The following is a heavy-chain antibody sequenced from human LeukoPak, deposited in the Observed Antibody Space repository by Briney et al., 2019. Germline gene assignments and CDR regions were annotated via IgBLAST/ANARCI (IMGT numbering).Heavy chain of an antibody. CDR2: IWYDGSKK. D-gene: IGHD6-6*01. CDR1: GFTFSDYG. V-gene: IGHV3-33*01. Sequence: GRSLRRSCAASGFTFSDYGIHWVRQAPGQGLEGGALIWYDGSKKYYADSGKGRFTISRDNTKDTLYLQLNSLRADDTAVYYCARAHSSSSTFDLWGQGTLVTVSS. J-gene: IGHJ4*02. CDR3: ARAHSSSSTFDL.